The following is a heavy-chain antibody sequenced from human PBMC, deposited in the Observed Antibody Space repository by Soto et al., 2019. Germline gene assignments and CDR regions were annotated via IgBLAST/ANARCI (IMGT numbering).Heavy chain of an antibody. Sequence: PSQTLSLTCAISGDSVSSNSAAWNWIRQSPSRGLEWLGRTYYRSKWYNDYAVSVKSRITINPDTSKNQFSLQLNSVTPEDTAVYYCARDFHPGSSWYPPPYYFDYWGQGTLVTVSS. V-gene: IGHV6-1*01. D-gene: IGHD6-13*01. CDR3: ARDFHPGSSWYPPPYYFDY. CDR1: GDSVSSNSAA. CDR2: TYYRSKWYN. J-gene: IGHJ4*02.